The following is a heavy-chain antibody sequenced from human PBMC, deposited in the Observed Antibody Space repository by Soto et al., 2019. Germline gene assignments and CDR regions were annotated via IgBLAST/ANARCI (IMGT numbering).Heavy chain of an antibody. CDR3: ARAFRGYCGGDCYSYNWFDP. CDR2: IYYSGST. CDR1: GGSISSYY. D-gene: IGHD2-21*02. J-gene: IGHJ5*02. Sequence: SETLSLTCTVSGGSISSYYWSWIRQPPGKGLEWIGYIYYSGSTNYNPSLKSRVTISVDTSKNQFSLKLSSVTAADTAVYYCARAFRGYCGGDCYSYNWFDPRGQGTLVTVSS. V-gene: IGHV4-59*01.